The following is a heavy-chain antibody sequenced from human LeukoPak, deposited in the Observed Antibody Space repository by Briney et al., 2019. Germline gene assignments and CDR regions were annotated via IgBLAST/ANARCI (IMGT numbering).Heavy chain of an antibody. V-gene: IGHV4-59*08. CDR3: ARLRDQYCTSASCYPGHQNCFDH. Sequence: SETLSLTCTVSGVSISNYYWIWFRQPPGKGLEWVAYIFSTGSTHYNPSLKSRVTISADTSQNQVSLKLTSVTAADTAVYYCARLRDQYCTSASCYPGHQNCFDHWGQGTLVAVSS. CDR2: IFSTGST. CDR1: GVSISNYY. J-gene: IGHJ5*02. D-gene: IGHD2-2*01.